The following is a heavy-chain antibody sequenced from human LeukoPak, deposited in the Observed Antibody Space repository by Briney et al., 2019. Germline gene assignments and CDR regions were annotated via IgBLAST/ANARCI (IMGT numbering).Heavy chain of an antibody. J-gene: IGHJ6*02. CDR1: GYTFTSYY. CDR3: AREKKRFLEWLSGYYGMDV. Sequence: ASVKVSCKASGYTFTSYYMHWVRQAPGQGLEWMGIINPSGGSTSYAQKFQGRVTMARDTSTSTVYMELSSLRSEDTAVYYCAREKKRFLEWLSGYYGMDVWGQGTTVTVSS. CDR2: INPSGGST. D-gene: IGHD3-3*01. V-gene: IGHV1-46*01.